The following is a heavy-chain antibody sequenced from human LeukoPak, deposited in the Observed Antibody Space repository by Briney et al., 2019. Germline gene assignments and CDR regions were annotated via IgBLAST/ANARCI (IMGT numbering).Heavy chain of an antibody. D-gene: IGHD4-11*01. CDR3: AKDQGALDYSIHY. J-gene: IGHJ4*02. V-gene: IGHV3-23*01. Sequence: GGSLRLSCAASGFTFSSYAMSWVRQAPGKGLEWVSVISGSGGNTYYADSVKGRFTISRDNSKNTLYLQMNSLRAEDMAVYYCAKDQGALDYSIHYWGQGTLVTVSS. CDR2: ISGSGGNT. CDR1: GFTFSSYA.